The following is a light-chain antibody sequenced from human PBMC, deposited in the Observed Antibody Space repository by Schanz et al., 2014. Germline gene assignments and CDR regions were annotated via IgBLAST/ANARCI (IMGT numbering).Light chain of an antibody. Sequence: QSVLTQPPSVSGAPGQRVTISCTGSSSNIGARYDVHWYQQLPGTAPRLLIYGNTNRPSGVPDRFSGSKSGTSASLAITGLQAEDEADYYCSSYRSSRHWVFGGGTKLTVL. J-gene: IGLJ3*02. CDR2: GNT. V-gene: IGLV1-40*01. CDR3: SSYRSSRHWV. CDR1: SSNIGARYD.